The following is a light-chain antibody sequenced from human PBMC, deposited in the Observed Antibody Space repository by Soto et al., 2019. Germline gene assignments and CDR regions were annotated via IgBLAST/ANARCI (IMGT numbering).Light chain of an antibody. J-gene: IGLJ2*01. V-gene: IGLV2-14*03. CDR3: SSYASSSTLL. CDR1: TSDVGGYNY. Sequence: QSARTQPASVSGSPGQSITISCTGTTSDVGGYNYVSWYQHHPGKAPELMIYDVSTRPSGVSNRFSGSKSGNTASLTISGLQAEDEADYYCSSYASSSTLLFGGGTKLTVL. CDR2: DVS.